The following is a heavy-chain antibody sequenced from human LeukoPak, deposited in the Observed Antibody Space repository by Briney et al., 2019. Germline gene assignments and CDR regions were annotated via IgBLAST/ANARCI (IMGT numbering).Heavy chain of an antibody. Sequence: ASVKVSCKASGYTFTSYDINWVRQATGQGLEWMGWMNPNSGNTGYAQKFQGRVTMTRNTSISTAYMELSSLRSDDTAVYYCARQIQLLWFGESPGWFDPWGQGTLVTVSS. D-gene: IGHD3-10*01. CDR1: GYTFTSYD. J-gene: IGHJ5*02. CDR2: MNPNSGNT. CDR3: ARQIQLLWFGESPGWFDP. V-gene: IGHV1-8*01.